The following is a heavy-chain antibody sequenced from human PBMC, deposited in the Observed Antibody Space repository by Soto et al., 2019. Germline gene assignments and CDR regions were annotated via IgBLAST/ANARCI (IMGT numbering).Heavy chain of an antibody. D-gene: IGHD3-3*01. CDR1: GYSFTSYW. CDR3: ARSPAYYDFWSGYHLYYYGTDV. CDR2: IYPGDSDT. J-gene: IGHJ6*02. V-gene: IGHV5-51*01. Sequence: PGESLKISCKGSGYSFTSYWIGWVRQMPGKGLEWMGIIYPGDSDTRYSPSFQGQVTISADKSISTAYLQWSSLKASDTAMYYCARSPAYYDFWSGYHLYYYGTDVWGQGTTVTVSS.